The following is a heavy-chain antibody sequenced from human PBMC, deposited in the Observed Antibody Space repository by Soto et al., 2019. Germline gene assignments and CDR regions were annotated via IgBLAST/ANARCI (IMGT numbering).Heavy chain of an antibody. CDR1: GGTFSSYS. J-gene: IGHJ4*02. Sequence: SVKVSCKASGGTFSSYSINWVRHAPGQGLEWMGRIIPMFEMPNYAQNFQGRVTITADKSTSTAYMELSSLKSDDTAVYYCARSPYSSGSYYAIDYWGQGTQVTVSS. CDR2: IIPMFEMP. CDR3: ARSPYSSGSYYAIDY. V-gene: IGHV1-69*02. D-gene: IGHD3-22*01.